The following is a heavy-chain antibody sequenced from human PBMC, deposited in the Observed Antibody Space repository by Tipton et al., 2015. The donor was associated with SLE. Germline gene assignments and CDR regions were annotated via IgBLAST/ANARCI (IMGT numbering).Heavy chain of an antibody. D-gene: IGHD3-3*01. CDR3: ARVPAEDYNFWSGYTEHFQH. V-gene: IGHV1-18*01. CDR1: GYTFTSYG. Sequence: QVQLVQSGAEVKKPGASLKVSCKASGYTFTSYGISWVRQAPGQGPEWMGWISAYNGNTNYAQKFQGRVTMTTDTATSTAYMELRGLRSDDTAVYYCARVPAEDYNFWSGYTEHFQHWGLGTLVTVSS. CDR2: ISAYNGNT. J-gene: IGHJ1*01.